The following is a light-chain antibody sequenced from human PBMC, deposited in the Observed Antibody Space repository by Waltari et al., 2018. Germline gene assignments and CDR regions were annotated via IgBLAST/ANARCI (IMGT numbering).Light chain of an antibody. CDR2: GAS. J-gene: IGKJ4*01. CDR3: QQYNDWPLT. Sequence: EVVMTLSPATLSVSVGERATLSCRASHSVRSTLAWYQQKPGQAPRLLIYGASTRASGIPARFSGSGSGTEFTLTISSLQSEDFAVYFCQQYNDWPLTFGGGTKVEIK. CDR1: HSVRST. V-gene: IGKV3-15*01.